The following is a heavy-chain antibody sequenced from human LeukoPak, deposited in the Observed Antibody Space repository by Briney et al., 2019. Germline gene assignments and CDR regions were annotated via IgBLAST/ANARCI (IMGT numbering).Heavy chain of an antibody. CDR3: ARYGYSENRRGYYFDY. CDR2: IIPIFGTA. V-gene: IGHV1-69*05. Sequence: GASVKVSCKASGGTFSSYAISWVRQAPGQGLEWMGGIIPIFGTANYAQKFQGRVTITTDESTSTAYMELSSLRSEDTAVYYCARYGYSENRRGYYFDYWGQGTLVTVSS. CDR1: GGTFSSYA. J-gene: IGHJ4*02. D-gene: IGHD3-22*01.